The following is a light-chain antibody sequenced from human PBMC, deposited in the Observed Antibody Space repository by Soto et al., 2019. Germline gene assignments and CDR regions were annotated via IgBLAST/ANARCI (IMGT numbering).Light chain of an antibody. J-gene: IGLJ1*01. Sequence: QCVLTPAASVSGSPGGSLAILYTGTSRDVGAFNYVSWYQQHPGKAPKFMIFDVSSRPSGVSDRFSGSKSGNTASLTISGLQTEDEADYYCASYTASSTYVFGTGTKVTVL. CDR1: SRDVGAFNY. V-gene: IGLV2-14*03. CDR3: ASYTASSTYV. CDR2: DVS.